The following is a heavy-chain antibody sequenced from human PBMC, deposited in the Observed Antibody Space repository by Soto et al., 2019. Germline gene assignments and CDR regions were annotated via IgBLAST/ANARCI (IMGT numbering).Heavy chain of an antibody. J-gene: IGHJ6*02. CDR2: IYPGDSDT. D-gene: IGHD4-17*01. CDR1: GYSFTSYW. V-gene: IGHV5-51*01. Sequence: EVQLVQSGAEVKKPGESLKISCKGSGYSFTSYWIGWVRQMPGKGLEWMGIIYPGDSDTRYSPSFQGQVTISADKSISTAYLQWSSLKASDTAMYYCARQGYGGNPDYYYYGMDVWGQGTTVTVSS. CDR3: ARQGYGGNPDYYYYGMDV.